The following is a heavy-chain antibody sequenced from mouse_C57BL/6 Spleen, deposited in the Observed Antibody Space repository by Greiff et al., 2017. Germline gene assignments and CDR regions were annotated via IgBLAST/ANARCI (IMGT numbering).Heavy chain of an antibody. J-gene: IGHJ2*01. CDR2: IYPRSGNT. D-gene: IGHD1-1*01. Sequence: VKLMESGAELARPGASVKLSCKASGYTFTSYGISWVKQRTGQGLEWIGEIYPRSGNTYYNEKFKGKATLTADKSSSTAYMELRSLTSEDSAVYFCARYTTVVATRGYFDYWGQGTTLTVSS. CDR1: GYTFTSYG. CDR3: ARYTTVVATRGYFDY. V-gene: IGHV1-81*01.